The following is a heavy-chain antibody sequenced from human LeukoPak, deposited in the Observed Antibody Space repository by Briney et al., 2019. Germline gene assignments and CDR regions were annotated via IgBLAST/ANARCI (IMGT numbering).Heavy chain of an antibody. CDR1: GYTFTAYY. CDR3: ARGPPLGLDI. CDR2: INPNSGDT. J-gene: IGHJ3*02. V-gene: IGHV1-2*02. Sequence: GASVKVSCRASGYTFTAYYIHWVRQAPGQGLEWMGWINPNSGDTTLPQRFQGRVTMTRDTSIITAYMELSSLTSDDTGMYYCARGPPLGLDIWGQGTMVTVSS.